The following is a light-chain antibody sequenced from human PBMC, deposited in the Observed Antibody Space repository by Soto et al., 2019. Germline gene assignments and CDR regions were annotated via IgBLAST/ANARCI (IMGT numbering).Light chain of an antibody. CDR2: GAS. V-gene: IGKV3-20*01. Sequence: EIVLTQSPGTLSLSPGERATLSCRASQSVSNNYLAWYQQNPGQAPRLLIYGASSRATGIPDMFSGSGSGRDFTLTISRLEPEDFAVYYCQQYGSSPPVTFGGGTRVEIK. J-gene: IGKJ4*01. CDR1: QSVSNNY. CDR3: QQYGSSPPVT.